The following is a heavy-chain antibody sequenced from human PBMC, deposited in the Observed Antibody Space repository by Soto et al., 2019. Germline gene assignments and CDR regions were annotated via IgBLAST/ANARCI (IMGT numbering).Heavy chain of an antibody. V-gene: IGHV4-30-4*01. CDR2: IYYSGST. CDR1: GGSISSGDYC. D-gene: IGHD3-22*01. CDR3: AREVQSHYYDSSEYYFDY. J-gene: IGHJ4*02. Sequence: SETLSLTCTVSGGSISSGDYCWSWIRQPPGKGLEWIGYIYYSGSTYYNPSLKSRVTISVDTSKNQFSLKLSSVTAADTAVYYCAREVQSHYYDSSEYYFDYWGQGTLVTVSS.